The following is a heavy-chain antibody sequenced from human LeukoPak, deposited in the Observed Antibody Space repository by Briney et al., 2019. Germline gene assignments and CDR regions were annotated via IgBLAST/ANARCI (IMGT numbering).Heavy chain of an antibody. CDR2: FDPVYGET. V-gene: IGHV1-24*01. J-gene: IGHJ1*01. CDR1: GYTLTELS. CDR3: ATGGVNPYYDYVWGSYRYRASPERAVQH. Sequence: ASVKVSCKVSGYTLTELSMHGVPQAPEKGRECMGGFDPVYGETLSAQNLQGRVSMSEDTSTDTAYRELSSLRSEDTAVYYCATGGVNPYYDYVWGSYRYRASPERAVQHWGQGTLVTVSS. D-gene: IGHD3-16*02.